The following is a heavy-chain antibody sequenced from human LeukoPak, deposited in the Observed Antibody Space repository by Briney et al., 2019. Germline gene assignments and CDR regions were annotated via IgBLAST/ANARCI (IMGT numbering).Heavy chain of an antibody. Sequence: GGSLRLSCAASGFSFSNYWMKWVRQDPGKGLEWVANINEDGSEKYYVDSVRGRFTISRDNAKNSLYLQMNSLRTEDTAIYYCAKGQNWYHGGHFDYWGQGTLVTVSS. CDR1: GFSFSNYW. V-gene: IGHV3-7*01. D-gene: IGHD6-13*01. CDR3: AKGQNWYHGGHFDY. CDR2: INEDGSEK. J-gene: IGHJ4*02.